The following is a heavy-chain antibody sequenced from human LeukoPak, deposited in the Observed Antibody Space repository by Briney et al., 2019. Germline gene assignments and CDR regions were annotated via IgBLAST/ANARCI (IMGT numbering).Heavy chain of an antibody. CDR3: ATSITMVRGVIISGDWFDP. D-gene: IGHD3-10*01. CDR1: GYTFTCYG. J-gene: IGHJ5*02. V-gene: IGHV1-18*01. CDR2: ISAYNGNT. Sequence: ASVKVSCKASGYTFTCYGISWVRQAPGQGLEWMGWISAYNGNTNYAQKLQGRVTMTTDTSTSTAYMDLRSLRSDDTALYYCATSITMVRGVIISGDWFDPWGQGTLVTVSS.